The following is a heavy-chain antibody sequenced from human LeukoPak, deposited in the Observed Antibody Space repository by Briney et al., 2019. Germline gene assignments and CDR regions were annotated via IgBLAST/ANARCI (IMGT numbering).Heavy chain of an antibody. J-gene: IGHJ2*01. V-gene: IGHV4-4*02. CDR3: ARTYGSSGLGYFDL. D-gene: IGHD6-13*01. CDR1: GDSISSSSW. Sequence: SETLSLTCAVSGDSISSSSWWTWVRQPPGKGLEWIGEIYHSGSTHYNPSLKSRVTISVDKSNNQFSLHLTSVTAADTAVYYCARTYGSSGLGYFDLWGRGTLVTVSS. CDR2: IYHSGST.